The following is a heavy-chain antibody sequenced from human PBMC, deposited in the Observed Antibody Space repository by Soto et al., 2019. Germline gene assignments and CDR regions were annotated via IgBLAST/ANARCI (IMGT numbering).Heavy chain of an antibody. J-gene: IGHJ4*02. CDR2: INPRSGKT. Sequence: RASVKVSCKASGDTLSTYYMHWARQAPGQGLEWMGIINPRSGKTNYPQKFQGRVTMTRDTSTTTVYMELSTLRSEDTAMYYCARGVGYSDSSGYPFDYWGQGTLVTVSS. D-gene: IGHD3-22*01. CDR1: GDTLSTYY. CDR3: ARGVGYSDSSGYPFDY. V-gene: IGHV1-46*03.